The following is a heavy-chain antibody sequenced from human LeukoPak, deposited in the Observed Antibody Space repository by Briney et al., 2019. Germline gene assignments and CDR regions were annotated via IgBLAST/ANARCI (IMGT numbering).Heavy chain of an antibody. CDR2: ISASGGRT. J-gene: IGHJ6*02. CDR3: IKDIRPGGMDV. D-gene: IGHD1-14*01. Sequence: PGGSLRLSCAASGFTFSSYSMNWVRQAPGKGLEWVSVISASGGRTSYADSVKGRFTSSRDNAKNSLYLQMNSLRAEDTAIYYCIKDIRPGGMDVWGQGITVTVSS. CDR1: GFTFSSYS. V-gene: IGHV3-23*01.